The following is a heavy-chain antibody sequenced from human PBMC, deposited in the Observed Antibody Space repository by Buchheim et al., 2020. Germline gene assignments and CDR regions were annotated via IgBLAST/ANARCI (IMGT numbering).Heavy chain of an antibody. J-gene: IGHJ6*02. Sequence: QVQLVESGGGVVQPGRSLRLSCAASGFTFSSYGMHWVRQAPGKGLEWVAVIWYDGSNKYYADSVKGRFTISRDNSKNPRYLQMNSLRAEDTAVYYCARDGAYDFWSGYYYYYGMDVWGQGTT. V-gene: IGHV3-33*01. D-gene: IGHD3-3*01. CDR2: IWYDGSNK. CDR3: ARDGAYDFWSGYYYYYGMDV. CDR1: GFTFSSYG.